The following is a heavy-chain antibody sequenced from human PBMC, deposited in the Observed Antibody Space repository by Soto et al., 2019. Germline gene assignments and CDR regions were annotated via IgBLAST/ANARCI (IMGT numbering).Heavy chain of an antibody. J-gene: IGHJ4*02. CDR3: ARVEKKGSSPPLRPFDY. D-gene: IGHD6-6*01. V-gene: IGHV1-2*02. Sequence: ASVKVSCKASGYTFTGYYMHWVRQAPGQGLEWMGWINPNSGGTNYAQKFQGRVTMTRDTSISTAYMELSRLRSDDTAVYYCARVEKKGSSPPLRPFDYWGQGTLVTVSS. CDR1: GYTFTGYY. CDR2: INPNSGGT.